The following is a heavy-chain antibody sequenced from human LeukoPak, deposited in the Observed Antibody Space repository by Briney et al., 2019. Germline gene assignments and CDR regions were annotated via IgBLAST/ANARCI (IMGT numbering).Heavy chain of an antibody. CDR3: ARGGDYYGSGTYYAFDP. D-gene: IGHD3-10*01. CDR1: GGSISSYY. Sequence: KASETLSLTCTVSGGSISSYYWSWFRQPSGKGLEWIGYIYYSGSTNYNPSLKSRVTISVDTSKNQFSLRLSSVSAADTAVYYCARGGDYYGSGTYYAFDPWGQGTLVTVSS. V-gene: IGHV4-59*01. J-gene: IGHJ5*02. CDR2: IYYSGST.